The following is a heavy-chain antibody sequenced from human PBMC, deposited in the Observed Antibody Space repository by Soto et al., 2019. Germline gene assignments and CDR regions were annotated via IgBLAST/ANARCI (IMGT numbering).Heavy chain of an antibody. D-gene: IGHD6-19*01. Sequence: GGSLRLSCAASGFTFSDYYMSWIRQAPGKGLEWVSYISSSGSTIYYADSVKGRFTISRDNAKGSLYLQMNSLTAGDTAVYYCARDPSRWGLDSWGQGTPVTVSS. V-gene: IGHV3-11*04. CDR2: ISSSGSTI. J-gene: IGHJ5*01. CDR1: GFTFSDYY. CDR3: ARDPSRWGLDS.